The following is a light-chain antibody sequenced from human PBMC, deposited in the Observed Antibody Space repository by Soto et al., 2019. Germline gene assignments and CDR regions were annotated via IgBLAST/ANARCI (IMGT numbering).Light chain of an antibody. CDR1: QSVSSS. CDR3: QQYNNWPPA. J-gene: IGKJ1*01. CDR2: GAS. Sequence: ETEMTQSPATLSVSPGERGTLSCRASQSVSSSLAWYQQKPGQAPRLLIYGASTRATGVPARFSGSGSGTEFTLTISSLQSEDFAVYHCQQYNNWPPAFGQGTKVEIK. V-gene: IGKV3-15*01.